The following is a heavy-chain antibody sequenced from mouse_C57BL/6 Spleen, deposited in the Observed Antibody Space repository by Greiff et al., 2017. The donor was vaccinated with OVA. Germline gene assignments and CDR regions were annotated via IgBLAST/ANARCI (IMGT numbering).Heavy chain of an antibody. J-gene: IGHJ2*01. CDR3: ARRTAAVFDY. V-gene: IGHV1-50*01. CDR2: IDPSDSYT. Sequence: QVQLKQPGAELVKPGASVKLSCKASGYTFTSYWMQWVKQRPGQGLEWIGEIDPSDSYTNYNQKFKGKATLTVDTSSSTAYMQLSSLTSEDSAVYYCARRTAAVFDYWGQGTTLTVSS. CDR1: GYTFTSYW.